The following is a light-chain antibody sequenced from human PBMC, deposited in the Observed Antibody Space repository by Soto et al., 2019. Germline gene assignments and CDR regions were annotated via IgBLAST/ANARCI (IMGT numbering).Light chain of an antibody. CDR3: QQRRGWPIT. Sequence: EVVLTQSPATLSLSPGERATLSCRASQSVSSNLAWYQQRPGQAPRLLIHDASNRATGIPTRFSGSGSGTDFTLTTSSLRAEDSAVYYCQQRRGWPITFGQGTRLEIK. CDR2: DAS. J-gene: IGKJ5*01. V-gene: IGKV3-11*01. CDR1: QSVSSN.